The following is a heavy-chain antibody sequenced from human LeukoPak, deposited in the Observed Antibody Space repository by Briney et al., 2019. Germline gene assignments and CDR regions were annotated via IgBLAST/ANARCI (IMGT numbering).Heavy chain of an antibody. J-gene: IGHJ4*02. CDR3: STTYYYDSSEGY. CDR1: GFTFSSYW. D-gene: IGHD3-22*01. V-gene: IGHV3-15*07. CDR2: IKSKTDGGTT. Sequence: GGSLRLSCAASGFTFSSYWMHWVRQAPGKGLEWVGRIKSKTDGGTTDYAAPVKGRFTISRDDSKNTLYLQMNSLKTEDTAVYYCSTTYYYDSSEGYWGQGTPVTVSS.